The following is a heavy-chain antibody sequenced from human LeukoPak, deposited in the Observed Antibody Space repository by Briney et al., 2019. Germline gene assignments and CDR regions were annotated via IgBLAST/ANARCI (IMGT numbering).Heavy chain of an antibody. CDR2: IKQDESEK. CDR1: GFSFSMYW. Sequence: PGGSLRLSCAASGFSFSMYWMSWVRQAPGKGLEWVANIKQDESEKHYVDSVKGRFTISRDNAKNSLYLQMSSLRAEDTAVYYCTRVEETATTAAIIRKYSYYYYYMDVWGKGNTVTVSS. D-gene: IGHD4-11*01. CDR3: TRVEETATTAAIIRKYSYYYYYMDV. V-gene: IGHV3-7*01. J-gene: IGHJ6*03.